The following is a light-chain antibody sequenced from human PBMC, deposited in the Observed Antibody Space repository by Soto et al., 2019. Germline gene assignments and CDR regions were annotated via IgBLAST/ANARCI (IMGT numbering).Light chain of an antibody. J-gene: IGLJ1*01. CDR1: SSDVGGYNY. CDR2: DVS. Sequence: ALTQPASVSGSPGQSITISCTGTSSDVGGYNYVSWYQQHPGKAPKLMIYDVSNRPSGVSNRFSGSKSGDTASLTISGLQAEDDADYYCSSYTSSSVYLCGTGTKVT. V-gene: IGLV2-14*01. CDR3: SSYTSSSVYL.